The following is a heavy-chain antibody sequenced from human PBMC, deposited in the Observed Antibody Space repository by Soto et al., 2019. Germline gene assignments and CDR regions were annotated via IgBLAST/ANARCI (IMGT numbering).Heavy chain of an antibody. D-gene: IGHD6-19*01. Sequence: SETLSLTCTVSGGSISSYYWSWIRQPPGKGLEWIGYIYYSGSTNYNPSLKSRVTISVDTSKNQFSLKLSSVTAADTAVYYCAGSYSSGWYVVDYWGQGTLVTVS. CDR2: IYYSGST. CDR1: GGSISSYY. CDR3: AGSYSSGWYVVDY. V-gene: IGHV4-59*08. J-gene: IGHJ4*02.